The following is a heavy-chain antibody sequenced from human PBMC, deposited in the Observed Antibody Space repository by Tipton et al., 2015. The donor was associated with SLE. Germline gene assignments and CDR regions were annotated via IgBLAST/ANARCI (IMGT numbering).Heavy chain of an antibody. J-gene: IGHJ5*02. D-gene: IGHD6-13*01. CDR3: ATYSSSWYWFDP. V-gene: IGHV4-61*09. CDR1: GYSISSGYY. CDR2: IYTSGST. Sequence: TLSLTCTVSGYSISSGYYWSWIRQPAGKGLEWIGYIYTSGSTNYNPSLKSRVTISVDTSKNQFSLKLSSVTAADTAVYYCATYSSSWYWFDPWGQGTLVTVSS.